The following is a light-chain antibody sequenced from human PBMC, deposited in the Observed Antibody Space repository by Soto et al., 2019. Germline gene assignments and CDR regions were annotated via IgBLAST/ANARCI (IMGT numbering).Light chain of an antibody. J-gene: IGLJ1*01. V-gene: IGLV3-27*01. Sequence: SYELTQPSSVSVSPRQTARITCSGDVLAKKYARWFQQKPGQAPVLVIYKDSERPSGIPERFSGSSSGTTVTLTISGAQVEDEADYYCYSAADNNLVFGTGTKVTVL. CDR1: VLAKKY. CDR2: KDS. CDR3: YSAADNNLV.